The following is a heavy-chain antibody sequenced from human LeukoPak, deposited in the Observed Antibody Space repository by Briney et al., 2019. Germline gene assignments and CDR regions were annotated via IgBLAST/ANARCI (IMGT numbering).Heavy chain of an antibody. J-gene: IGHJ5*02. CDR2: ISPRGDIS. D-gene: IGHD2-21*01. CDR3: AKDIDWGAFDA. Sequence: GGSLRLSCATSGFTFSRYGINWVRQAPGKGPEWVSGISPRGDISYYVDSVKGRFTISRDNSKNTVSLQMNSLRAEDTALYYCAKDIDWGAFDAWGQGTLVTVSS. V-gene: IGHV3-23*01. CDR1: GFTFSRYG.